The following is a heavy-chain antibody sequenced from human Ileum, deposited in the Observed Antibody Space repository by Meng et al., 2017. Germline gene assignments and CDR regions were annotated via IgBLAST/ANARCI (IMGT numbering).Heavy chain of an antibody. CDR2: IYYTGTT. J-gene: IGHJ4*02. V-gene: IGHV4-39*07. CDR3: ARVFSWDCSGGICNKGTALYYFDY. Sequence: SETLSLTCTVSGGSITSLYDYWGWIRQPPGKGLEWIGNIYYTGTTYYTPSLQSRVTISLDASMNQFSLKLSSVTAADTAVYYCARVFSWDCSGGICNKGTALYYFDYWGQGTLVTGAS. CDR1: GGSITSLYDY. D-gene: IGHD2-15*01.